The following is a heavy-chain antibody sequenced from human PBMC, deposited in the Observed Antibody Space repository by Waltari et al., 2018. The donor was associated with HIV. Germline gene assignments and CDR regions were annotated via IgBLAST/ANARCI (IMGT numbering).Heavy chain of an antibody. CDR3: ARRFLVAGFDY. J-gene: IGHJ4*02. Sequence: QLQLQESGPGLVKPSETLSLTCTVSGGSISSSSYYWGWIRQPPGKGLEWIGSIYYSVSTDYNPSLKSRVTISVDTSKNQFSLKLSSVTAADTAVYYCARRFLVAGFDYWGQGTLVTVSS. CDR2: IYYSVST. CDR1: GGSISSSSYY. V-gene: IGHV4-39*01. D-gene: IGHD2-2*01.